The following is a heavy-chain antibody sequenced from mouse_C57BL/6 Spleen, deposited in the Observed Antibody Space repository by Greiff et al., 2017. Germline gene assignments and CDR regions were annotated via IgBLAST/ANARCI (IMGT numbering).Heavy chain of an antibody. CDR3: AKGRSLLLLDY. D-gene: IGHD1-1*01. CDR2: IWGGGST. V-gene: IGHV2-3*01. CDR1: GFSLTSYG. Sequence: QVQLKESGPGLVAPSQSLSITCTVSGFSLTSYGVSWVRQPPGKGLEWLGVIWGGGSTNYHSALIYRLGISQDNSNSQVFLKLNRLQTDDTSTYYCAKGRSLLLLDYWGQGTTLTVSS. J-gene: IGHJ2*01.